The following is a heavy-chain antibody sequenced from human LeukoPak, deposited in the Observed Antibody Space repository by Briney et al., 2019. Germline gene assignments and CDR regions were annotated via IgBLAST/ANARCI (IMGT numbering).Heavy chain of an antibody. J-gene: IGHJ5*02. CDR3: ARGEGDSSSWFDP. CDR1: GGSISSGDYY. D-gene: IGHD6-13*01. V-gene: IGHV4-30-4*08. Sequence: PSETLSLTCTVSGGSISSGDYYLSWIRQPPGKGLEWIGYIYYSGSTYYNPSLKSRVTISVDTSKNQFSLKLSSVTAADTAVYYCARGEGDSSSWFDPWGQGTLVTVSS. CDR2: IYYSGST.